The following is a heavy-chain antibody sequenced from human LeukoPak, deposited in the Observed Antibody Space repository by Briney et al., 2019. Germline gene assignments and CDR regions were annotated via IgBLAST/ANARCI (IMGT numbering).Heavy chain of an antibody. CDR2: ISYDGSNK. J-gene: IGHJ4*02. CDR3: AKDGGAYFDY. D-gene: IGHD2-15*01. Sequence: GGSLILSCAASGFTFSSYGMHWVRQAPGKGLEWVAVISYDGSNKYYADSVKGRFTISRDNSKNTLYLQMNSLRAEDTAVYYCAKDGGAYFDYWGQGTLVTVSS. V-gene: IGHV3-30*18. CDR1: GFTFSSYG.